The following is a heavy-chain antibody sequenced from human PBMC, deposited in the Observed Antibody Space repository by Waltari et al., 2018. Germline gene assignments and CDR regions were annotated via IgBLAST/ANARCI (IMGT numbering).Heavy chain of an antibody. V-gene: IGHV3-53*01. J-gene: IGHJ2*01. Sequence: EVQLVESGGGLIQPGGSLRLSGEASGFTVSSNYMGWVRQAPGKGLEWVSVIYSGGSTYYADSVKGRFTISRDNSKNTLYLQMNSLRAEDTAVYYCARTEDFWYFDLWGRGTLVTVSS. CDR1: GFTVSSNY. CDR3: ARTEDFWYFDL. CDR2: IYSGGST.